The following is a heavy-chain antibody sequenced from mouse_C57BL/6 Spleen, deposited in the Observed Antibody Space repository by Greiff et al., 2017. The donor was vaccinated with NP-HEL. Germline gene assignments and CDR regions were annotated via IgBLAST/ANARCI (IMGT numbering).Heavy chain of an antibody. CDR1: GFTFSSYA. CDR2: ISDGGSYT. CDR3: ARDGYYGSREDYAMDY. D-gene: IGHD1-1*01. Sequence: EVQVVESWGGLVKPGGSLKLSCAASGFTFSSYAMSWVRQTPEKRLEWVATISDGGSYTYYPDNVKGRFPISRDNAKKNLYLQMSHLKSEDTAMYYCARDGYYGSREDYAMDYWGKGTSVTVSS. J-gene: IGHJ4*01. V-gene: IGHV5-4*01.